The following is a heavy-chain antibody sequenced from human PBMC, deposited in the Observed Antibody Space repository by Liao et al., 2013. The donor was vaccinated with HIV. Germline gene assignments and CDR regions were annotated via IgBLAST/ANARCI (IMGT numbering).Heavy chain of an antibody. CDR3: ARQSFIAATGSWYFDY. D-gene: IGHD6-13*01. J-gene: IGHJ4*02. Sequence: QVQLQESGPGLVKPSETLSLTCTVSGGSISSYYWNWIRQPPGKGLEWIGYIYYSGSSNYNPSLKSRVTISVDTSKNQFSLRLNSVTAADTAVYYCARQSFIAATGSWYFDYWGQGTLLTVSS. CDR1: GGSISSYY. CDR2: IYYSGSS. V-gene: IGHV4-59*01.